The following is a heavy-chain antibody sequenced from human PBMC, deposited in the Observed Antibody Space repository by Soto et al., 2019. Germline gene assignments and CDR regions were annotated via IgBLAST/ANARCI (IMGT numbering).Heavy chain of an antibody. J-gene: IGHJ5*02. CDR2: IVVGSGNT. Sequence: SVKVSCKASGFTFTSSAMQWVRQARGQSLEWIRWIVVGSGNTNYAQKFQERVTITRDMSTSTAYMELSSLRSEDTAVYYCAAGHCSGGSCYPPNWFDPWGQGTLVTVSS. CDR1: GFTFTSSA. V-gene: IGHV1-58*02. D-gene: IGHD2-15*01. CDR3: AAGHCSGGSCYPPNWFDP.